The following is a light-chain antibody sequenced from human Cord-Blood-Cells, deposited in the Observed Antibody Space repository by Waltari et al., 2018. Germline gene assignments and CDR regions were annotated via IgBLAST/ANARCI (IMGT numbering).Light chain of an antibody. Sequence: QSALTQPASVSGSPGQSITISCTGTSSDVGGYNYVSWYQQPPGKAPKLMIYDVSNRPSGVSNRFSGSKSCNTASLTISGLQAEDEADYYCSSYTSSSTVVFGGGTKLTVL. CDR2: DVS. CDR3: SSYTSSSTVV. J-gene: IGLJ2*01. V-gene: IGLV2-14*01. CDR1: SSDVGGYNY.